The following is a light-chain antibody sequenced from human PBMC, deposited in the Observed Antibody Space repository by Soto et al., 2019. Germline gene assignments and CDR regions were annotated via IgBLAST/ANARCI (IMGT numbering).Light chain of an antibody. V-gene: IGLV2-14*01. CDR3: FSFTTTSTHV. CDR2: EVN. CDR1: SSDVGGCKF. J-gene: IGLJ1*01. Sequence: QSVLSQPASVSGSPGQSITISCTGTSSDVGGCKFVSWFQQHPGKAPKLMISEVNNRPSGVSNRVSGSKSGNTAYLTISGLQVGDEAEYCCFSFTTTSTHVFGTGTKVTVL.